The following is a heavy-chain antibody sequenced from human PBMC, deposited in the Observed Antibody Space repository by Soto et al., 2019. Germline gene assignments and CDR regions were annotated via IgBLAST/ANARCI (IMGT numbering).Heavy chain of an antibody. CDR3: ARPMYYAPPYYYYGLDV. D-gene: IGHD3-3*01. CDR1: GFTFSSYG. V-gene: IGHV3-33*01. Sequence: QVQVVESGGGVVQPGRSRRLSCAASGFTFSSYGMHWVRQAPGKGLEWVAVIWSDGSHKYYADSVKGRFTISRDNSKNTLYLEMNTLRAEDTAVYYCARPMYYAPPYYYYGLDVWGQGTTVTVSS. CDR2: IWSDGSHK. J-gene: IGHJ6*02.